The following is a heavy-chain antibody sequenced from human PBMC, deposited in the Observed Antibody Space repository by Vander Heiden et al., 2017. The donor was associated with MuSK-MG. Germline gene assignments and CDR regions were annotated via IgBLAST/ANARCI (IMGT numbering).Heavy chain of an antibody. V-gene: IGHV1-69*12. Sequence: QVQLVQSGAEVKKPGSSVKLSCKASGGTSSNYAISWVRQAPGQGLEWMGWIIPLFGTANYAQKFQGSVTITADESTSTAYMELSSLSSQNTRVYYCAGGGCCNWISRSDAFDDW. CDR1: GGTSSNYA. CDR3: AGGGCCNWISRSDAFDD. CDR2: IIPLFGTA. D-gene: IGHD1-20*01. J-gene: IGHJ3*01.